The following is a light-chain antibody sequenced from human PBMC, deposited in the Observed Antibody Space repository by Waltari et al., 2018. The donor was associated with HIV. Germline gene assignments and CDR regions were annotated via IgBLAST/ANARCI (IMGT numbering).Light chain of an antibody. CDR2: NIS. J-gene: IGKJ1*01. CDR1: QILVYSDGNTY. CDR3: MQGTHWPWT. Sequence: DVVLTQTPLSLPVTLGQPASISCRSSQILVYSDGNTYLIWLQQRPGQSPRRLMYNISKRDSGVPDTFSGSGAGTNFTRTISRVEADDVGLYYCMQGTHWPWTFGQGTKVEI. V-gene: IGKV2-30*01.